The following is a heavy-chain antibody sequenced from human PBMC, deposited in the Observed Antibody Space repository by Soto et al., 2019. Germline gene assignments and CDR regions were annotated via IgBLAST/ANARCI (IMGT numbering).Heavy chain of an antibody. CDR1: GYTFTGYY. CDR3: AREWYGDSIIDY. D-gene: IGHD4-17*01. V-gene: IGHV1-2*02. J-gene: IGHJ4*02. Sequence: QEQLLQSGAEVKKPGASVKVSCKASGYTFTGYYMHWVRQAPGQGLEWMGWINPKSGGTNYAEKFQGRVNMTRNKSMSTAFMELSTLISDDTAVYYCAREWYGDSIIDYWGQGTLVTVSS. CDR2: INPKSGGT.